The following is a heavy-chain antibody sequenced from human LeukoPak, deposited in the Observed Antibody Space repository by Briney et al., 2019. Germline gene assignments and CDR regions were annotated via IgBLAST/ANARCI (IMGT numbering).Heavy chain of an antibody. Sequence: ASVKVSCKASGYTFTGYYMHWVRQAPGQGLEWMGWINPNSGGTNYAQKFQGRVTMTRDTSISTAYMELSRLRSDDTAVYYCARVYHGIFPYGMDVWGQGTTVTVSS. CDR2: INPNSGGT. CDR3: ARVYHGIFPYGMDV. D-gene: IGHD3-10*01. J-gene: IGHJ6*02. CDR1: GYTFTGYY. V-gene: IGHV1-2*02.